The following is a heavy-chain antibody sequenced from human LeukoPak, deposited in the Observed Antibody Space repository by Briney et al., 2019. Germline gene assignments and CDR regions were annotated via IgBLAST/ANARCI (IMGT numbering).Heavy chain of an antibody. J-gene: IGHJ4*02. CDR3: ARLGLRYCSSTSCSDRGYFDY. Sequence: ASVKVSCKASGYTFASYGISWVRQAPGQGLEWMGWFSAYNGNTNYAQKLQGRVTMTTDTSTSTAYMELRSLRSDDTAVYYCARLGLRYCSSTSCSDRGYFDYWGQGTLVTVSS. CDR1: GYTFASYG. D-gene: IGHD2-2*01. CDR2: FSAYNGNT. V-gene: IGHV1-18*01.